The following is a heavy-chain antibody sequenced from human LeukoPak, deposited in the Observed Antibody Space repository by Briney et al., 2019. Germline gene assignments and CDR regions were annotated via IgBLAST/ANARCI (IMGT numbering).Heavy chain of an antibody. CDR2: INHSGST. D-gene: IGHD2-2*01. CDR3: ARLYVVVPAAP. Sequence: PSETLSLTCAVYGGSFSGYYWSWIRQPPGKGLEWIGEINHSGSTNYNPSLKSRVTISVDTSKNQFSLKLSSVTAADTAVYYCARLYVVVPAAPWGQGTLVTVSS. CDR1: GGSFSGYY. V-gene: IGHV4-34*01. J-gene: IGHJ4*02.